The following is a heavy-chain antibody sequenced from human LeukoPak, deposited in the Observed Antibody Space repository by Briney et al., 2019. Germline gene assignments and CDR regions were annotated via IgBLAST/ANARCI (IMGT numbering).Heavy chain of an antibody. J-gene: IGHJ1*01. Sequence: SETLSLTCAVYGGSFSGYYWSWIRQPPGEGLEWIGEINHSGSTNYNPSLKSRVTISVDTSKNQFSLKLSSVTAADTAVYYCARSSGPKYFQHWGQGTLVTVSS. CDR3: ARSSGPKYFQH. CDR1: GGSFSGYY. D-gene: IGHD3-22*01. CDR2: INHSGST. V-gene: IGHV4-34*01.